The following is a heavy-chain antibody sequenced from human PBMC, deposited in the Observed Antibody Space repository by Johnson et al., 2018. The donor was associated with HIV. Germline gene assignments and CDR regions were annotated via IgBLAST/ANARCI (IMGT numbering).Heavy chain of an antibody. Sequence: VQLVESGGGLVQPGGSLRLSCVASGISFSSYWMHWVRQAPGKGLVWFPRTKSDGTSTLYADSVKGRFTISRDNSKNTLYWQMNSLRAEDTAVYYCAKGRWEATTYDDAFDIWGQVTMVTVSS. V-gene: IGHV3-74*02. CDR3: AKGRWEATTYDDAFDI. J-gene: IGHJ3*02. CDR2: TKSDGTST. CDR1: GISFSSYW. D-gene: IGHD1-26*01.